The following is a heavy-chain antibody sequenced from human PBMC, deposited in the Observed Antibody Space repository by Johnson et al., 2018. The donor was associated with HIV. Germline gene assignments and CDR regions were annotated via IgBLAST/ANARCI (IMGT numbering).Heavy chain of an antibody. D-gene: IGHD6-13*01. CDR3: AKKQAAAGTGGGALDI. Sequence: QVQLVESGGGVVQPGGSLRLSCAASGFSFSTYGMHWVRQAPGKGLKWVSFIRYDGSNKYYADSVKGLFTISRDNSKNTLYLQMNSLRTEDTAVYYCAKKQAAAGTGGGALDIWGQGTMVTVSS. CDR2: IRYDGSNK. J-gene: IGHJ3*02. V-gene: IGHV3-30*02. CDR1: GFSFSTYG.